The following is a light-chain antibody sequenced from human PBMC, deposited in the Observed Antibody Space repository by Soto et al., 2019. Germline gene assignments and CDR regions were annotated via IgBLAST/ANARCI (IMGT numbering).Light chain of an antibody. CDR1: QTITTW. J-gene: IGKJ1*01. CDR3: QQYTTTNMPWL. V-gene: IGKV1-5*01. Sequence: HSLTIHCLASQTITTWMAWYQQKPGKAPKLLVYDASTLQSGVATRFSGSGSGTEFTLIISGLQPEDSATYYCQQYTTTNMPWLFGHVTKVDI. CDR2: DAS.